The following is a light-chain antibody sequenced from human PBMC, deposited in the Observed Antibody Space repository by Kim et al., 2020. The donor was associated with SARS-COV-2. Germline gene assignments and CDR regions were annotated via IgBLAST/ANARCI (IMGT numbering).Light chain of an antibody. CDR2: AAS. V-gene: IGKV1-8*01. CDR1: QGISSY. J-gene: IGKJ4*01. Sequence: AIRITQSPSSLSASTGDRVTITCRTSQGISSYLAWYQQKPGKAPKLLIYAASTLQSGVPSRFSGSGSGTDFTLTISCLQSEDFATYYCQQYYSYFTFGGGTKVDIK. CDR3: QQYYSYFT.